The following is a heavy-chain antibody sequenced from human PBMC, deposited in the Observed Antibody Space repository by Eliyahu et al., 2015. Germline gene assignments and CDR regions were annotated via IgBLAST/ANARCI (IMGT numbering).Heavy chain of an antibody. CDR3: ARFLVGFGEEYYYXGMDV. CDR2: IYSGGST. CDR1: GFTVXSXY. J-gene: IGHJ6*02. D-gene: IGHD3-10*01. V-gene: IGHV3-53*02. Sequence: EVQLVETGGGLIQPGGSLRLXXAAXGFTVXSXYMSWVRQAPGKGLEWVSVIYSGGSTYYADSVKGRFTISRDNSKNTLYLQMNSLRAEDTAVYYCARFLVGFGEEYYYXGMDVWGQGTTVTVSS.